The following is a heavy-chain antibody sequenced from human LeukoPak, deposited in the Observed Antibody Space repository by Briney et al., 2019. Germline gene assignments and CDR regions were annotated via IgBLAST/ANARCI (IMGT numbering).Heavy chain of an antibody. J-gene: IGHJ4*02. CDR3: ARYPYFDY. Sequence: SETLSLTCTVSGGSISSYYWSWIRQPPGKGLEWIGYIYYSGSTNYNPSLKSRVTISVDTSKNQFSLKLSSVTAADTAVYYCARYPYFDYWGQGTLVTVSS. CDR1: GGSISSYY. D-gene: IGHD2-2*01. V-gene: IGHV4-59*12. CDR2: IYYSGST.